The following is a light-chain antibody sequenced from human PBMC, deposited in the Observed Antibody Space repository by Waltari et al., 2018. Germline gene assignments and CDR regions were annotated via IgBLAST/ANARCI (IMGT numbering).Light chain of an antibody. V-gene: IGKV3-20*01. CDR2: GAS. J-gene: IGKJ1*01. CDR1: QSVGRS. CDR3: QHYVRLPVT. Sequence: EIVLTQFPGTLSLSPGERATLSCRASQSVGRSLAWYQQKPGQAPSLLIYGASSRATGVPDRFSGRGSGTDFSLTISRLEPEDFAVYYCQHYVRLPVTFGQGTKVEIK.